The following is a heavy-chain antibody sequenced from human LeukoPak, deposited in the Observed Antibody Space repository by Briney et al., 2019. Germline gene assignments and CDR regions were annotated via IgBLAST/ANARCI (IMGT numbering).Heavy chain of an antibody. J-gene: IGHJ4*02. V-gene: IGHV3-9*01. Sequence: PGRSLRLSCAASGFTFDDCAMHWVRQAPGKGLEWVSGISWNSGSIGYADSVKGRFTISRDNSKNTLYLQMNSLRAEDTAVYYCAKDWHDSSGWYYFDYWGQGTLVTVSS. CDR1: GFTFDDCA. CDR3: AKDWHDSSGWYYFDY. CDR2: ISWNSGSI. D-gene: IGHD6-19*01.